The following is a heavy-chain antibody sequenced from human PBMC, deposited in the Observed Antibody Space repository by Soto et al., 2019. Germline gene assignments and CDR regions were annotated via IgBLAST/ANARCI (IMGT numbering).Heavy chain of an antibody. CDR2: ISGSGGST. J-gene: IGHJ5*02. CDR1: GFTFSSYA. CDR3: AKDRLVISWFDP. Sequence: PGGSLRLSCAASGFTFSSYAMSWVRQAPGKGLEWVSAISGSGGSTYCADSVKGQFTISRDNSKNTLYLQMNSLRAEDTAVYYCAKDRLVISWFDPWGQGTLVTVSS. D-gene: IGHD6-6*01. V-gene: IGHV3-23*01.